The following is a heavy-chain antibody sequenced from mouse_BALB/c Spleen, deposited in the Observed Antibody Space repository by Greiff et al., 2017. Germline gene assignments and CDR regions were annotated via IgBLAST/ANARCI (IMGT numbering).Heavy chain of an antibody. Sequence: EVKLVESGGGLVKPGGSLKLSCAASGFTFSSYAMSWVRQTPEKRLEWVASISSGGSTYYPDSVKGRFTISRDNARNILYLQMSSLRSEDTAMYYCAREVACYGNYGFAYWGQGTLVTVSA. CDR2: ISSGGST. J-gene: IGHJ3*01. CDR1: GFTFSSYA. CDR3: AREVACYGNYGFAY. V-gene: IGHV5-6-5*01. D-gene: IGHD2-10*01.